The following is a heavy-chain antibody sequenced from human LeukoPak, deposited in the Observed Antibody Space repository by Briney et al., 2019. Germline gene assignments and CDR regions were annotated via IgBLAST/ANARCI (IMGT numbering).Heavy chain of an antibody. CDR2: ISGSGGST. J-gene: IGHJ4*02. D-gene: IGHD6-19*01. CDR1: GFTFSSYG. Sequence: GGSLRLSCAASGFTFSSYGMHWVRQAPGKGLEWVSAISGSGGSTYYADSVKGRFTISRDNSKNTLYLQMNSLRAEDTAVYYCAKVGISSSGWPFDYWGQGTLVTVSS. CDR3: AKVGISSSGWPFDY. V-gene: IGHV3-23*01.